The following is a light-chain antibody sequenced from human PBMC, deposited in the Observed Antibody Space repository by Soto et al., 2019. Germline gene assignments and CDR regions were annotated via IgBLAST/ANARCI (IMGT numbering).Light chain of an antibody. CDR2: GAS. Sequence: EIVLTQSPGTLSLSPGERATLSCRARQSVTSGYLAWYQQQPNLAPRLLIYGASYRATDIPDRFSGGGSGTDFTLTISRLEPEDFAVYYCQHYSSSPPAITFGQGTRLEIK. V-gene: IGKV3-20*01. CDR1: QSVTSGY. CDR3: QHYSSSPPAIT. J-gene: IGKJ5*01.